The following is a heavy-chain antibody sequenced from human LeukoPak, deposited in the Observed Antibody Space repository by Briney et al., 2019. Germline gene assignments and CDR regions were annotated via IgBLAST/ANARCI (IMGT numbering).Heavy chain of an antibody. CDR2: ISYEGSNK. J-gene: IGHJ5*02. Sequence: GGSLRLSCAASGFTFSSYGMHWVRQAPGKGLEWVAVISYEGSNKYYADSVKDRFTISRDNSKNTLYLQMNSLRAEDTAVYYCAKSAEVQSGSYYGSWFDPWGQGTLVTVSS. V-gene: IGHV3-30*18. D-gene: IGHD1-26*01. CDR3: AKSAEVQSGSYYGSWFDP. CDR1: GFTFSSYG.